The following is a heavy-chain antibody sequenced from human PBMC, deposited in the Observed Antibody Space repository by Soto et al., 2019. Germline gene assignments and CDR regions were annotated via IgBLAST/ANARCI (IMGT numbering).Heavy chain of an antibody. CDR2: IDPSGGNT. CDR1: GYTFTSYY. Sequence: ASVKVSCKASGYTFTSYYMHWVRQAPGQGLEWMGIIDPSGGNTNYAQRFQGRVTMTRDTSTSTVYMELSSLTSEDTAVYYCARVVQGAEAWFGPWGQGTLVTVSS. D-gene: IGHD2-2*01. V-gene: IGHV1-46*01. CDR3: ARVVQGAEAWFGP. J-gene: IGHJ5*02.